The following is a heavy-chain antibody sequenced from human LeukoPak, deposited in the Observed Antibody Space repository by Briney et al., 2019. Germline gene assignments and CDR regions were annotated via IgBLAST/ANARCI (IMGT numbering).Heavy chain of an antibody. J-gene: IGHJ4*02. D-gene: IGHD4-23*01. Sequence: KASETLSLTCTVSGGSISTYYWSWIRQPPGKGLEWIGYIYYSGSTNYNPSLKSRVTTSVDTSMNQFSLKLSSVTAADTAVYYCARDTGTVVDYWGQGTLVTVSS. CDR2: IYYSGST. V-gene: IGHV4-59*01. CDR1: GGSISTYY. CDR3: ARDTGTVVDY.